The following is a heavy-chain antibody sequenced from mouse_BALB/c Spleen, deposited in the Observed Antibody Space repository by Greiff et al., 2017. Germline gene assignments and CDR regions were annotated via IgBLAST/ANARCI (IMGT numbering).Heavy chain of an antibody. CDR3: ARSWGTGY. CDR1: GYSFTSYY. J-gene: IGHJ2*01. D-gene: IGHD3-3*01. Sequence: VQLQQSGPELMKPGASVKISCKASGYSFTSYYMHWVKQSHGKSLEWIGYIDPFNGGTSYNQKFKGKATLTVDKSSSTAYMHLSSLTSEDSAVYYCARSWGTGYWGQGTTLTVSS. CDR2: IDPFNGGT. V-gene: IGHV1S135*01.